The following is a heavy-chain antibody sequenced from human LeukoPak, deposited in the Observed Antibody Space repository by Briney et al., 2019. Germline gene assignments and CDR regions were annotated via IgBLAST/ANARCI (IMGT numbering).Heavy chain of an antibody. CDR3: ARDPDTMVRGPPTWFDP. J-gene: IGHJ5*02. D-gene: IGHD3-10*01. CDR1: GGSISSYY. V-gene: IGHV4-59*01. CDR2: IYYSGST. Sequence: PSETLSLTCTVSGGSISSYYWSWIRQPPGKGLEWIGYIYYSGSTNYNPSLKSRVTISVDTSKNQFSLKLSSVTAADTAVYYCARDPDTMVRGPPTWFDPWGQGTLVTVSS.